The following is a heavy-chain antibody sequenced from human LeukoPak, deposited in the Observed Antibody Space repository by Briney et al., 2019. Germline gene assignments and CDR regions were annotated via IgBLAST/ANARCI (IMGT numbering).Heavy chain of an antibody. CDR1: GFTFSSYG. V-gene: IGHV3-30*18. D-gene: IGHD5-12*01. J-gene: IGHJ4*02. CDR2: ISYDGSNK. Sequence: PGGSLRLSCAASGFTFSSYGMHWVRQAPGKGLEWVAVISYDGSNKYYADSVKGRFTISRDNSKNTLYLQMNSLRAEDTAVYYCAKDRSQYSGYDYLDYWGQGTLVTVSS. CDR3: AKDRSQYSGYDYLDY.